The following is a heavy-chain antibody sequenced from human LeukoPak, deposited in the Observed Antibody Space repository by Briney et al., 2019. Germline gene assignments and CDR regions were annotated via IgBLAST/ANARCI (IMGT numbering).Heavy chain of an antibody. D-gene: IGHD2-2*02. J-gene: IGHJ4*02. V-gene: IGHV3-7*01. CDR1: GFMFSDFW. CDR3: AREGWGQLLYVFDY. CDR2: IKQDGGEK. Sequence: LGGSLRLSCAASGFMFSDFWMSWVRQAPGKGLEWVANIKQDGGEKYYVDSVKGRFTISRDNAKNSLYLQMNSLRAEDTAVYYCAREGWGQLLYVFDYWGQGTLVTVSS.